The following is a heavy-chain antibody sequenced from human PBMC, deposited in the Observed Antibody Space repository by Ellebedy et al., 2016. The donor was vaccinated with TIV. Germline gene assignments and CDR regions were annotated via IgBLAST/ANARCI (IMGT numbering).Heavy chain of an antibody. CDR1: GFTFSNAW. V-gene: IGHV3-23*01. Sequence: GESLKISCAASGFTFSNAWMNWVRQAPGKGLEWVSIISANGGTTYYADSVKGRFTISRDNSKNTLFLQMSSLRAEDTAVYFCARRSTDFAFDSWGQGTLVTVSS. J-gene: IGHJ4*02. CDR3: ARRSTDFAFDS. D-gene: IGHD3/OR15-3a*01. CDR2: ISANGGTT.